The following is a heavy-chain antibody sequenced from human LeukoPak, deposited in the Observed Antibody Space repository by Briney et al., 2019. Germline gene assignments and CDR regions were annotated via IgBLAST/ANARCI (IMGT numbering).Heavy chain of an antibody. CDR3: ARYCTGSICYAGVDY. J-gene: IGHJ4*02. CDR2: ISYSGANT. CDR1: GCTFSGSA. V-gene: IGHV3-23*01. Sequence: GWSLRLSRAAAGCTFSGSAMSWVRQAPGEGREWVSLISYSGANTYYTGSVRGRFTISRDNSKNTLYLQMSSLRAEDTAVYYCARYCTGSICYAGVDYWGQGTLVPVSS. D-gene: IGHD2-8*02.